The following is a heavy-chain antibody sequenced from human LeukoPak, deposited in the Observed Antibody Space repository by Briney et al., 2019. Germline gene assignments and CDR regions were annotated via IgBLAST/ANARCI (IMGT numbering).Heavy chain of an antibody. CDR1: GFTFDDYG. Sequence: RPGGSLRLSCAASGFTFDDYGMSWVRHAPGKGLEWVSGINWNGGSTVYADSVKGRFTISRDNAKNSLYLQMNSLRAEDTALYYCARDLGPAEYSSWNYYYYYYMDVWGKGTTVTVSS. CDR2: INWNGGST. D-gene: IGHD6-6*01. J-gene: IGHJ6*03. CDR3: ARDLGPAEYSSWNYYYYYYMDV. V-gene: IGHV3-20*04.